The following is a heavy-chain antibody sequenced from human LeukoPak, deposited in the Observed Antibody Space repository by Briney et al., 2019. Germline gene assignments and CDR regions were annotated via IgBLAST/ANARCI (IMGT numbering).Heavy chain of an antibody. CDR3: ARDGGYSGYDADC. CDR2: ISDSSAM. J-gene: IGHJ4*02. D-gene: IGHD5-12*01. Sequence: GGSLRLSCAASGFTFSTYSMKWVRQAPGKGLEWVPYISDSSAMYYADSVRGRFTISRENDKNSLFLQMNGLRAEDTAVYYCARDGGYSGYDADCWGQGTLVTVSS. CDR1: GFTFSTYS. V-gene: IGHV3-48*01.